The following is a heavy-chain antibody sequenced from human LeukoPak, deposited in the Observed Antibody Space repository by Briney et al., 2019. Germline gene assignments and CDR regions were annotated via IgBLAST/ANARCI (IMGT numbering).Heavy chain of an antibody. D-gene: IGHD3-9*01. CDR2: IYHSGST. J-gene: IGHJ4*02. CDR1: GYSISSGYY. CDR3: ARGRYFGY. Sequence: SETLSLTCTVSGYSISSGYYWGWIRQPPGKGLEWIGSIYHSGSTYYNPSLKSRVTISVDTSKNQFSLKLSSVTAADTAVYYCARGRYFGYWGQGTLVTVSS. V-gene: IGHV4-38-2*02.